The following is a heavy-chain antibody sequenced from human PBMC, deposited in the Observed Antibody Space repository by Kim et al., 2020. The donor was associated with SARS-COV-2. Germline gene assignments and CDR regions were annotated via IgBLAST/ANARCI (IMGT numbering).Heavy chain of an antibody. V-gene: IGHV1-46*01. J-gene: IGHJ4*02. CDR1: GYTFTSYY. D-gene: IGHD3-10*01. CDR3: ARDPAITMVRGAENYFDY. CDR2: INPSGGST. Sequence: ASVKVSCKASGYTFTSYYMHWVRQAPGQGLEWMGIINPSGGSTSYAQKFQGRVTMTRDTSTSTVYMELSSLRSEDTAVYYCARDPAITMVRGAENYFDYWGQGTLVTVSS.